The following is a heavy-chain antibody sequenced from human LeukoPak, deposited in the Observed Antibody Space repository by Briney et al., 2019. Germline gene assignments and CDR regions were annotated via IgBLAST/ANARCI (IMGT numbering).Heavy chain of an antibody. J-gene: IGHJ4*02. CDR2: ISGTGGTT. D-gene: IGHD3-22*01. Sequence: GGSLRLSCTASGFTFSCFAMSWVRQAPGKGLEWVSVISGTGGTTYSADSVKGRFTISRDSFKKTLYLQMNSLRAEDTAVYYCAKVLGNYYDNSGFHYPFDNWGQGTLVTVSS. V-gene: IGHV3-23*01. CDR3: AKVLGNYYDNSGFHYPFDN. CDR1: GFTFSCFA.